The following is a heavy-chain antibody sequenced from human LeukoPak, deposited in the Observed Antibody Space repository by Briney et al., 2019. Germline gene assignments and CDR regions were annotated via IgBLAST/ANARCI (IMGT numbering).Heavy chain of an antibody. Sequence: GGSLRLSCAASGFTFSSYGMHWVRQAPGKGLEWVAAIWYDGSNKYYADSVKGRFTISRDNSKNTLYLQMNSLRAEDTAVYYCAKRTVVVPAASLHYFDYWGQGTLVTVSS. D-gene: IGHD2-2*01. CDR2: IWYDGSNK. CDR3: AKRTVVVPAASLHYFDY. V-gene: IGHV3-30*02. CDR1: GFTFSSYG. J-gene: IGHJ4*02.